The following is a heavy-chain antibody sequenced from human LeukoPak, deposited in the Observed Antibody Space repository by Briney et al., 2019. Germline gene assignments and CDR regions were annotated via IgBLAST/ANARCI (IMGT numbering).Heavy chain of an antibody. CDR3: ATSSITMIVVPHYLYYFDY. D-gene: IGHD3-22*01. CDR2: FDPEDGET. CDR1: GYTLTELS. V-gene: IGHV1-24*01. Sequence: ASVKVSCKVSGYTLTELSMHWVRQAPGKGLEWMGGFDPEDGETIYAQKFQGRVTMTEDTSTDTAYVELSSLRSEDTAVYYCATSSITMIVVPHYLYYFDYWGQGTLVTVSS. J-gene: IGHJ4*02.